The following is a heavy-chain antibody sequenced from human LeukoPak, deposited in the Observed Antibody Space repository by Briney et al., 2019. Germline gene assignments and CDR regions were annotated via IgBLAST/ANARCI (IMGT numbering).Heavy chain of an antibody. V-gene: IGHV1-8*01. J-gene: IGHJ5*02. CDR1: GDTFTSYD. D-gene: IGHD1-26*01. CDR2: MNPNSGNT. CDR3: ARSIVGATYNWFDP. Sequence: VASVKVSCKASGDTFTSYDINWVRQATGQGLEWMGWMNPNSGNTGYAQKFQGRVTMTRNTSISTAYMELSSLRSEDTAVYYCARSIVGATYNWFDPWGQGTLVTVSS.